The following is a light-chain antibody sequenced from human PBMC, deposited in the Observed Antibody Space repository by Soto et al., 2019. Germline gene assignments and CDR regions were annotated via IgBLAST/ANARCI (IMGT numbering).Light chain of an antibody. CDR1: QSISDY. CDR3: QQSHSAPFT. CDR2: AAS. J-gene: IGKJ3*01. V-gene: IGKV1-39*01. Sequence: DIQMTQSPFPLSASLGDRVTITCRGSQSISDYINWYQQKPGKGPKLLIFAASSLPVGVPSRFSGSGSGTDFTLTISSLHPEDFATYFCQQSHSAPFTFGPGPTVDIK.